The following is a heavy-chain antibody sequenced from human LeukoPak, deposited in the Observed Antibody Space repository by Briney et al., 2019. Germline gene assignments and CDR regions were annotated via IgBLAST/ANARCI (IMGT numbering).Heavy chain of an antibody. V-gene: IGHV4-59*12. CDR3: ARDFSSSSTVYYYYYMDV. CDR1: GGSISSYY. J-gene: IGHJ6*03. D-gene: IGHD6-6*01. Sequence: SETLSLTCTVSGGSISSYYWSWIRQPPGKGLEWIGYIYYSGSTNYNPSLKSRVTISVDTSKNQFSLKLSSVTTADTAIYYCARDFSSSSTVYYYYYMDVWGKGTTVTVSS. CDR2: IYYSGST.